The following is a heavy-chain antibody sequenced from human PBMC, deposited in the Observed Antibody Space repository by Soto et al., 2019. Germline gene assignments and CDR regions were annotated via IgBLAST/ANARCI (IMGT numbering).Heavy chain of an antibody. CDR3: ASSSLYGMHV. J-gene: IGHJ6*02. CDR1: CGSISSGYYY. CDR2: IYYSGNT. V-gene: IGHV4-30-4*01. Sequence: SETLSLTCSVSCGSISSGYYYWSWILQPPGKGLEWIGNIYYSGNTYDNPSLKSRLIISIETSKNQLSLKVGSVTAADTAVYYCASSSLYGMHVWGEGTTVT.